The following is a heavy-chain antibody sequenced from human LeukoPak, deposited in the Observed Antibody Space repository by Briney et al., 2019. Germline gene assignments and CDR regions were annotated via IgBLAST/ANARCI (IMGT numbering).Heavy chain of an antibody. V-gene: IGHV3-7*03. Sequence: GGSLRLSCAASGFALSSHWMTWVRQVPGRGPEWVANVNRDGSETYYLDSVKGRFTISTDNAKNSLYLQMNSLRAEDTALYHCARNNGMDVWGQGTTVIVSS. J-gene: IGHJ6*02. CDR2: VNRDGSET. CDR1: GFALSSHW. CDR3: ARNNGMDV.